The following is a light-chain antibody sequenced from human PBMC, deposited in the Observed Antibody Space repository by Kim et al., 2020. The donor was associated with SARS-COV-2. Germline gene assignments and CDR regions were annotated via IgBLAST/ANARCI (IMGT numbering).Light chain of an antibody. CDR3: QQRANWYS. CDR1: QSVSND. Sequence: LSLSPGESATLSRRACQSVSNDLAWDQQRPGQAPRLLIFDASNRATGIPARFSGSGYGTDFTLTISRLEPEDFAVYYCQQRANWYSFGQGTKLEI. CDR2: DAS. V-gene: IGKV3-11*01. J-gene: IGKJ2*03.